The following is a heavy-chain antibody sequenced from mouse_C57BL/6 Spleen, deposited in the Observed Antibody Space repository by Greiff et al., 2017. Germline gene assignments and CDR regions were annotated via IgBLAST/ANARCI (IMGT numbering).Heavy chain of an antibody. D-gene: IGHD1-1*01. V-gene: IGHV1-18*01. J-gene: IGHJ2*01. CDR2: INPNNGGT. CDR1: GYTFTDYN. Sequence: EVQLQQSGPELVKPGASVKIPCKASGYTFTDYNMDWVKQSHGKSLEWIGDINPNNGGTIYNQKFKGKATLTVDKSSSTAYMELRSLTSEDTAVYYCARRYGSSYVGSCYFVYWGQGTTLTVSS. CDR3: ARRYGSSYVGSCYFVY.